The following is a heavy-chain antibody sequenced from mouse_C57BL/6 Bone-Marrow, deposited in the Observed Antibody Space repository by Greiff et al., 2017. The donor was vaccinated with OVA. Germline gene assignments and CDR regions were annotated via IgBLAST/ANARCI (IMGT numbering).Heavy chain of an antibody. CDR3: ARQTLITTVVARLAMDY. D-gene: IGHD1-1*01. J-gene: IGHJ4*01. CDR1: GFTFSDYG. Sequence: DVKLVESGGGLVQPGGSLKLSCAASGFTFSDYGMEWVRQAPRKGPEWVAFISPLAYSIYYADTVTGRFTISRENATNTLYLELSSLRSEDTAMYYWARQTLITTVVARLAMDYWGQGTSVTVSS. CDR2: ISPLAYSI. V-gene: IGHV5-15*01.